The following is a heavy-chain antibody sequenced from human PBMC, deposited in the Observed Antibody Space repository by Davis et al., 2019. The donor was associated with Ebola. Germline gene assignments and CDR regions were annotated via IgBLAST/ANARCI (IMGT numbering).Heavy chain of an antibody. J-gene: IGHJ6*02. D-gene: IGHD1-26*01. V-gene: IGHV4-34*01. Sequence: MPSETLSLTCAVYGGSFSGYYWSWIRQPPGKGLEWIGEINHSGSTNYNPSLKSRVTISVDTSKNQFSLKLSSVTAADTAVYYCARDWDLSAGYYYGMDVWGQGTTVTVSS. CDR2: INHSGST. CDR1: GGSFSGYY. CDR3: ARDWDLSAGYYYGMDV.